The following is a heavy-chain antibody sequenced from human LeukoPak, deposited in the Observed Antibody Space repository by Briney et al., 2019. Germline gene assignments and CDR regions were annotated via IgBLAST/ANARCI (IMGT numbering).Heavy chain of an antibody. CDR3: ARAHCSGGSCYLLSLDV. V-gene: IGHV1-46*01. CDR1: GYTFTSYY. J-gene: IGHJ6*04. D-gene: IGHD2-15*01. CDR2: INPSGGST. Sequence: GASVKVSCKASGYTFTSYYMHWVRQAPGQGLEWMGIINPSGGSTSYAQKFQGRVTMTRDTSTSTVYMELSSLRSEDTAVYYCARAHCSGGSCYLLSLDVWRKGTTVTVSS.